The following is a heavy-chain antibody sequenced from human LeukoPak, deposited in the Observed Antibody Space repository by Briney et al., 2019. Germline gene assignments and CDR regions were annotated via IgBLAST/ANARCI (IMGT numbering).Heavy chain of an antibody. D-gene: IGHD3-22*01. CDR2: ISSSSSYI. J-gene: IGHJ3*02. Sequence: PGGSLRLSCAASGFTFSSYSMNWVRQAPGKGLEWVSSISSSSSYIYYADSVKGRFTISRDNAKNSLYLQINSLRAEDTAVYYCARDSPYYYDSSGYYGGDAFDIWGQGTMVTVSS. CDR1: GFTFSSYS. CDR3: ARDSPYYYDSSGYYGGDAFDI. V-gene: IGHV3-21*01.